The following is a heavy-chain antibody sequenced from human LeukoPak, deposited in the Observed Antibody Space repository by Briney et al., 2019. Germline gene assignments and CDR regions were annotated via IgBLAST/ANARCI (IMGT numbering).Heavy chain of an antibody. V-gene: IGHV3-74*01. Sequence: GGSLRLSCAASGFTFSSYGMHWVRQAPGKGLVWVSLINTDGSSTTYADSVKGRFTISRDNAKNTLYLQMNSLRAEDTAVYYCARAVDTAIFDYWGQGTLVTVSS. CDR2: INTDGSST. D-gene: IGHD5-18*01. CDR3: ARAVDTAIFDY. CDR1: GFTFSSYG. J-gene: IGHJ4*02.